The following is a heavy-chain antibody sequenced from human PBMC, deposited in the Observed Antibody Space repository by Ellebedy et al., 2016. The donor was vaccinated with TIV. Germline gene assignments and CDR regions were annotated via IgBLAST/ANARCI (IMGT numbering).Heavy chain of an antibody. CDR3: ARACVGDCSYGMDV. D-gene: IGHD2-21*02. CDR2: ISPSGDST. CDR1: GYTFTNYL. V-gene: IGHV1-46*01. Sequence: ASVTVSCKASGYTFTNYLMHWVRQAPGQGLEWMGIISPSGDSTSYAQKFQGRVSVTRDTSTSTVSFELSSLRSEDTAVYYCARACVGDCSYGMDVWGQGTTVTVSS. J-gene: IGHJ6*02.